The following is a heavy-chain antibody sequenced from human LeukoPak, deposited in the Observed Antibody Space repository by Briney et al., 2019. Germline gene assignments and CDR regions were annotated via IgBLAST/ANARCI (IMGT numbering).Heavy chain of an antibody. D-gene: IGHD6-13*01. Sequence: GGSLRLSCATSGFTFRMSSMHWVRLAPGKGLEWLAGISFDGANKFSGDSVKGRFSISRDNSKNTLYLQMNSLRLDDTAVYFCARGRAGIAAAGFDYWGQGTLVTVSS. CDR3: ARGRAGIAAAGFDY. V-gene: IGHV3-30*04. CDR2: ISFDGANK. J-gene: IGHJ4*02. CDR1: GFTFRMSS.